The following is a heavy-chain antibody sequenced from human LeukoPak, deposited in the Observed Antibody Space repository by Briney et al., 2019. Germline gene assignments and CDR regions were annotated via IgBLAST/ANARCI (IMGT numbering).Heavy chain of an antibody. D-gene: IGHD3/OR15-3a*01. CDR2: ISYSGST. J-gene: IGHJ4*02. CDR1: GGSISSTGYS. CDR3: AEGTGADY. V-gene: IGHV4-39*01. Sequence: SETLSLTCTVSGGSISSTGYSWGWIRQPPGKGLEWIGSISYSGSTYYNPSLKSRVTISVDTSKNQFSLKLSSVAAADTAVYYCAEGTGADYWGQGTLVTVSS.